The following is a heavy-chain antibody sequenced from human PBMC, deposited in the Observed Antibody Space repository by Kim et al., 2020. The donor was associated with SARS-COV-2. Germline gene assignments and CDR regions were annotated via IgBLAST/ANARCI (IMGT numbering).Heavy chain of an antibody. Sequence: ASVKVSCKASGYTFTSYAMHWVRQAPGQRLEWMGWINAGNGNTKYSQKFQGRVTITRDTSASTAYMELSSLRSEDTAVYYCARGSGSYYDEGIDYWGQGTLVTVSS. CDR3: ARGSGSYYDEGIDY. CDR2: INAGNGNT. J-gene: IGHJ4*02. V-gene: IGHV1-3*01. CDR1: GYTFTSYA. D-gene: IGHD1-26*01.